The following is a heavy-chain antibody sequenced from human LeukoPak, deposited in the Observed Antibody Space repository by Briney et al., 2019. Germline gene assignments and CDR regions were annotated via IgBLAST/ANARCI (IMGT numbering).Heavy chain of an antibody. CDR3: ARRYSSGWYSGGFDP. Sequence: PSETLSLTCTVSGGSISSYYWSWTRQPPGKGLEWIGYIYYSGSTNYNPSLKSRATISVDTSKNQFSLKLSSVTAADTAVYYCARRYSSGWYSGGFDPWGQGTLVTVSS. V-gene: IGHV4-59*01. J-gene: IGHJ5*02. D-gene: IGHD6-19*01. CDR1: GGSISSYY. CDR2: IYYSGST.